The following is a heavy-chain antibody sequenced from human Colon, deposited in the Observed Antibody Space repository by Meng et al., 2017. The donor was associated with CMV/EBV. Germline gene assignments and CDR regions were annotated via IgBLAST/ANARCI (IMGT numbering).Heavy chain of an antibody. J-gene: IGHJ4*02. D-gene: IGHD1-7*01. V-gene: IGHV3-64*01. CDR2: ISDNGINT. Sequence: VQLVEFGGCLVQPGGSLRPSCAASGYTFSSYHMHWVRQGPGKGLEHASSISDNGINTYHANSVKDRFTISRDNSKNTLYLQMGSLRAEDTAIYYCAKFRETKRDYWGQGTLVTVSS. CDR1: GYTFSSYH. CDR3: AKFRETKRDY.